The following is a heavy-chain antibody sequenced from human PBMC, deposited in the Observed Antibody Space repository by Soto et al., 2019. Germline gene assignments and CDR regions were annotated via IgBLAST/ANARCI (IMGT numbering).Heavy chain of an antibody. CDR3: ARDGAVAGDSNFDY. CDR1: GGTFSSYA. D-gene: IGHD6-19*01. CDR2: IIPIFGTA. J-gene: IGHJ4*02. Sequence: SVKVSCKASGGTFSSYAISWVRQAPGQGLEWMGGIIPIFGTANYAQKFQGRVTITADESTSTAYMELSSLRSEDTAVYYCARDGAVAGDSNFDYWGQGTLVTVSS. V-gene: IGHV1-69*13.